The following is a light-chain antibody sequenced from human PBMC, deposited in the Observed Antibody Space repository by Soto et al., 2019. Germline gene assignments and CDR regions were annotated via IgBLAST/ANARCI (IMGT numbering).Light chain of an antibody. CDR1: SSNIGSNT. Sequence: QSVLTQPPSASGTPGQRVTISCSGSSSNIGSNTVNWYQQLPGTAPKLLIYSNNQRPSGVPDRFSGSKSGTSAALAISGLQSEDEADCYCAAWDDSLNGRVFGTGTMLTVL. J-gene: IGLJ1*01. CDR3: AAWDDSLNGRV. CDR2: SNN. V-gene: IGLV1-44*01.